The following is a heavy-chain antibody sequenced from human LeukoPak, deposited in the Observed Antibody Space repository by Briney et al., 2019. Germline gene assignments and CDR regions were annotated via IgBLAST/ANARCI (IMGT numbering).Heavy chain of an antibody. Sequence: GESLNISCKDSGYNFLNYWSCCVRQMPGKGLGWMAIIYPGDSDPRYSPYFEGQVTISADKSISTAYLQWSSLKASDSAFYYCARSPRYSGSYGSAFDIWGQGTMVTVSS. CDR2: IYPGDSDP. CDR1: GYNFLNYW. D-gene: IGHD1-26*01. V-gene: IGHV5-51*01. J-gene: IGHJ3*02. CDR3: ARSPRYSGSYGSAFDI.